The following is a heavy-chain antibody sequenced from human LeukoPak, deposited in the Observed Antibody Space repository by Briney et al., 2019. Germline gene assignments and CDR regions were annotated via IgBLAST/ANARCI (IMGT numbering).Heavy chain of an antibody. J-gene: IGHJ3*02. CDR1: GFTFSSYE. Sequence: AGGSLRPSCAASGFTFSSYEMNWVRQAPGKGLEWVSYISSSGSTIYYADSVKGRFTISRDNAKNSLYLQMNSLRVEDTAVYYCAHVKARSGSTFDIWGQGTMVTVSS. D-gene: IGHD3-10*01. CDR3: AHVKARSGSTFDI. V-gene: IGHV3-48*03. CDR2: ISSSGSTI.